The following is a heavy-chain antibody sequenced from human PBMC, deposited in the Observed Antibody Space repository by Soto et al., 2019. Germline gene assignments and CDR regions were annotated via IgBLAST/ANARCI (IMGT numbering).Heavy chain of an antibody. CDR3: ARRSSSWYFDY. V-gene: IGHV3-23*01. CDR2: ISGSDGST. J-gene: IGHJ4*02. CDR1: GFTFSSYA. D-gene: IGHD6-13*01. Sequence: SVGSLRLSCAASGFTFSSYAMNWVRQAPGKGLEWVSVISGSDGSTYYADSVKGRFTISRDNSKNTLNLQMNSLRAEDTAVYYCARRSSSWYFDYWGQGTLVTVSS.